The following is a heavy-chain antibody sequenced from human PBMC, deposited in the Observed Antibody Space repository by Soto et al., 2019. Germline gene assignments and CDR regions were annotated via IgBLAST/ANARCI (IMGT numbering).Heavy chain of an antibody. CDR1: GFTFSSYS. Sequence: EVQLVESGGGLGKPGGSLRLSCAASGFTFSSYSMNWVRHAPGKGLEWVSSISSSSSYIYYADSVKGRFTISRDNAKNSRYLQMNSLRAEDTAVYYCARGGYGDYVCDYWGQGTLVTVSS. CDR3: ARGGYGDYVCDY. D-gene: IGHD4-17*01. V-gene: IGHV3-21*01. J-gene: IGHJ4*02. CDR2: ISSSSSYI.